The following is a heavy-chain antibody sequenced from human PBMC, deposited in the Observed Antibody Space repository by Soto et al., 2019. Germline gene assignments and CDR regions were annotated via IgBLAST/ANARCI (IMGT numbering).Heavy chain of an antibody. D-gene: IGHD2-15*01. V-gene: IGHV2-26*01. CDR2: IFSNDEK. CDR1: GFSLSNARMG. J-gene: IGHJ2*01. CDR3: ARSNHGIMTPWYFDL. Sequence: QVTLKESGPVLVKPTETLTLTCTVSGFSLSNARMGVSWIRQPPGKALEWLAHIFSNDEKSYSTSLKSRLNISKDTSKSQVVLTMTNMDPVDTATYYCARSNHGIMTPWYFDLWGRGTLVTVSS.